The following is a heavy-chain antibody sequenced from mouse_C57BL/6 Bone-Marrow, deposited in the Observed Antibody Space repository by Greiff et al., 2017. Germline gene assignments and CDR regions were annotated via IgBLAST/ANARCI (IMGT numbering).Heavy chain of an antibody. Sequence: VQLQQSGPELVKPGASVKISCKASGYTFTDYYMNWVKQSHGKSLEWIGDINPNNGGTSYNQKFKGKATLTVDKSSSTAYMELRSLTSEDSAVYYCARYSSYPFAYWGQGTLFTVSA. CDR1: GYTFTDYY. J-gene: IGHJ3*01. CDR3: ARYSSYPFAY. D-gene: IGHD1-1*01. CDR2: INPNNGGT. V-gene: IGHV1-26*01.